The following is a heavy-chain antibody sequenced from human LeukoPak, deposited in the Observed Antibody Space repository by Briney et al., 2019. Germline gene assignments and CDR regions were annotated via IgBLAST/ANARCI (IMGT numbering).Heavy chain of an antibody. D-gene: IGHD2-15*01. V-gene: IGHV1-69*05. CDR1: GGTFISYA. CDR3: ARDVRGCSGGSCYYYYYYMDV. CDR2: IIPIFGTA. Sequence: SVKVSCKASGGTFISYAISWVRQAPGQGLEWMGRIIPIFGTANYAQKFQGRVTITTDESTSTAYTELSSLRSEDTAVYYCARDVRGCSGGSCYYYYYYMDVWGKGTTVTVSS. J-gene: IGHJ6*03.